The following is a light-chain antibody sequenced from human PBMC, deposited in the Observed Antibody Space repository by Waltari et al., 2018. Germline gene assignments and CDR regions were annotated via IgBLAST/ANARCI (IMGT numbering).Light chain of an antibody. J-gene: IGLJ3*02. Sequence: QAVVTQESSLTASPGGTVTLPCDSSPGPVPRNHYHYWFQQKPGQDPTTLIYDSTTRRSWTPARFSASLLGGKAALTLSGAQPEDEADYDCLLAYGGARVFGRGTKLTVL. CDR2: DST. CDR1: PGPVPRNHY. CDR3: LLAYGGARV. V-gene: IGLV7-46*01.